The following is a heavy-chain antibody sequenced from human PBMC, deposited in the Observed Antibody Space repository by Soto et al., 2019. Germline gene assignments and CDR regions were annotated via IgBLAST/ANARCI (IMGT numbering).Heavy chain of an antibody. Sequence: ASVKVSCKASGYTFTSYYINWVRQATGQGLEWMGWMNPNSGNTGYAQKFQGRVTMTRNTSISTVYMELSSLRSEDTAVYYCARGARGYCSSTSCHFDYWGQGTLVTVSS. D-gene: IGHD2-2*03. V-gene: IGHV1-8*01. J-gene: IGHJ4*02. CDR2: MNPNSGNT. CDR3: ARGARGYCSSTSCHFDY. CDR1: GYTFTSYY.